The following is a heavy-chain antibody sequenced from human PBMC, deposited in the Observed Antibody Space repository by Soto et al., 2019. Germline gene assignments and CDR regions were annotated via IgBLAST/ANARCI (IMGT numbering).Heavy chain of an antibody. CDR2: IYPRDSDI. D-gene: IGHD6-19*01. V-gene: IGHV5-51*01. J-gene: IGHJ4*02. Sequence: XESLKISWKVFGYSFTGFLLVWVRHRPGKGLEWVGSIYPRDSDIRYNPSFEGQVTVSADRSTTTAFLQWSSLMASDTAIYYCARQQPLDSRVWYNWGQGTLVTVSS. CDR3: ARQQPLDSRVWYN. CDR1: GYSFTGFL.